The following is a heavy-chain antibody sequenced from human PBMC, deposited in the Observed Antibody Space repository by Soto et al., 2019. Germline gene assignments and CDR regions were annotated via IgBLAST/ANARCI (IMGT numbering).Heavy chain of an antibody. CDR2: MNPNSGNT. D-gene: IGHD1-26*01. V-gene: IGHV1-8*01. CDR1: GYTFTSYD. Sequence: QVQLVQSGAEVKKPGASVKVSCKASGYTFTSYDINWVRQATGQGLEWMGWMNPNSGNTGYAQKFQGRGTMTRNTSISTAYTERSSLRSEDTGVYDCAREKVGANDYWGQGTLVTVSS. CDR3: AREKVGANDY. J-gene: IGHJ4*02.